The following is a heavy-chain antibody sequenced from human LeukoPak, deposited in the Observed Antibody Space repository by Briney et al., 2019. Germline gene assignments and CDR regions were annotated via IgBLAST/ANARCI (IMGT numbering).Heavy chain of an antibody. V-gene: IGHV3-53*01. Sequence: QAGGSLRLSCAASGFTVSNNYMTWVRQAPGKGLEWVSVIYSGGSTYYADSVKGRFTISRDNSKNTVYLQMNSLRAEDTAMYYCARGGSSILPDYWGLGTLVTVSS. CDR1: GFTVSNNY. J-gene: IGHJ4*02. D-gene: IGHD2-2*01. CDR3: ARGGSSILPDY. CDR2: IYSGGST.